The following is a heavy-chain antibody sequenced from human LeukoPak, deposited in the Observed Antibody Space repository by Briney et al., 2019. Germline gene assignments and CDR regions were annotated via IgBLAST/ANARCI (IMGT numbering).Heavy chain of an antibody. CDR2: INHSGST. D-gene: IGHD3-9*01. J-gene: IGHJ4*02. CDR1: GGSLSGYY. CDR3: ARGKLIRYFDWLSRQFDY. Sequence: SETLSLTCAVYGGSLSGYYWSWIRQPPGKGLEWIGEINHSGSTNYNPSLKSRVTISVDTSKNQFSLKLSSVTAADTAVYYCARGKLIRYFDWLSRQFDYWGQGTLVTVSS. V-gene: IGHV4-34*01.